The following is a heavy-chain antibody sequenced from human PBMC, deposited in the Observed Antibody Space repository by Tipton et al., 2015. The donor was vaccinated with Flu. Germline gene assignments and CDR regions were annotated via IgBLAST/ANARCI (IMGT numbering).Heavy chain of an antibody. Sequence: QLVQSGAEVKNPGASVKVSCKASGYTFTGYYIHWVRQAPGQGLEWMGWLNTNSGGTNYAQKFQGRVTMSRDTSMSTAYMALSRLRSDDTAVDYCARSPMVRGVTKVGVWGQGTPVTVSS. J-gene: IGHJ6*02. CDR3: ARSPMVRGVTKVGV. CDR1: GYTFTGYY. V-gene: IGHV1-2*02. D-gene: IGHD3-10*01. CDR2: LNTNSGGT.